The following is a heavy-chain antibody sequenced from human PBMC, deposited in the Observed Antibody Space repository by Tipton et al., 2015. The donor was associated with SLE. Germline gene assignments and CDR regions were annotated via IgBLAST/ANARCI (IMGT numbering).Heavy chain of an antibody. Sequence: LRLSCTVSGGSLSSYYWSWIRQSPEKGLEWIGYSSYSGSTNYNPSLESRVTISVDTSKNQFSLKLSSVTAADTAVYYCATQGYYDSSFDYWGQGTLVTVSS. J-gene: IGHJ4*02. CDR3: ATQGYYDSSFDY. D-gene: IGHD3-16*01. CDR2: SSYSGST. V-gene: IGHV4-59*08. CDR1: GGSLSSYY.